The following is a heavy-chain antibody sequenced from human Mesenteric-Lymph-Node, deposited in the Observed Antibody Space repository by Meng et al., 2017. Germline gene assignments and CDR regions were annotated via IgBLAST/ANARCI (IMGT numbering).Heavy chain of an antibody. CDR1: GGSLANSAYL. D-gene: IGHD4-17*01. J-gene: IGHJ4*02. Sequence: SGHGVLRPSDTAALSSCASGGSLANSAYLWYCLRPPPGKGMWWVGIVRYSGTAYYTPSLTRRVTLSVDSTKNHFSQNLSFLTAADTAVYCWARHVYGDSYGYWGQGTLVTVSS. CDR2: VRYSGTA. CDR3: ARHVYGDSYGY. V-gene: IGHV4-39*01.